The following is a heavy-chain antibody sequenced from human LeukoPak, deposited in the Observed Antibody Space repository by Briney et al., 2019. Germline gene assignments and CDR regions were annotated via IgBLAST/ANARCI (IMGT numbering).Heavy chain of an antibody. Sequence: GGSLRLSCAASGFTFSTATLPWVRQAPGRGLEWVSAFDTGFGTYYPDSLKGRFTISRDNSKNTLFLQMNSLRAEDTAVYYCARSSGWWSLDYWGQGTLVTVSS. CDR2: FDTGFGT. D-gene: IGHD6-19*01. CDR1: GFTFSTAT. CDR3: ARSSGWWSLDY. V-gene: IGHV3-23*01. J-gene: IGHJ4*02.